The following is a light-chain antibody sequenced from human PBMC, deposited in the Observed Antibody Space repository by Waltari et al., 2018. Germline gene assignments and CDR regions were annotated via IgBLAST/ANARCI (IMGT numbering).Light chain of an antibody. CDR1: SSNIGRNF. CDR2: RNN. V-gene: IGLV1-47*01. Sequence: QSVLTQPPSASGTPGQRVTITCSGSSSNIGRNFVYWYQQLSGTAPKLLIYRNNQRAAGVPDRRSGSKSGTSASLAISGLRAEDEGDYYCATWDDLLSAWVFGGGTKLTVL. J-gene: IGLJ3*02. CDR3: ATWDDLLSAWV.